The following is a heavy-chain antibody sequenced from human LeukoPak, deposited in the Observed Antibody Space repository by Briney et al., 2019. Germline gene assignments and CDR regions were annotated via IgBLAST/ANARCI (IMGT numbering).Heavy chain of an antibody. J-gene: IGHJ3*02. D-gene: IGHD5-12*01. CDR1: GGSISNGDYY. V-gene: IGHV4-31*03. CDR3: ARDRRWLRFHGFDI. Sequence: SETLSLTCTVSGGSISNGDYYWTWIRHHPGKGLEWIGYIYYSGSTYYNPSLKSRVVISVDTSKNQFSLKLRSVTAADTAVYYCARDRRWLRFHGFDIWGQGTMVTVSS. CDR2: IYYSGST.